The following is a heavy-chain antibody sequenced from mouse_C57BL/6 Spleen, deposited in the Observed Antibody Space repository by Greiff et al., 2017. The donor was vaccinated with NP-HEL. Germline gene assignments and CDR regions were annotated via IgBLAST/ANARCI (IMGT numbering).Heavy chain of an antibody. CDR3: ARRGAYFDV. CDR2: IDPSDSYT. J-gene: IGHJ1*03. CDR1: GYTFTSYW. V-gene: IGHV1-69*01. Sequence: QVQLQQPGAEPVMPGASVKLSCKASGYTFTSYWMHWVKQRPGQGLEWIGEIDPSDSYTNYNQKFKGKSTLTVDKSSSTAYMQLSSLTSEDSAVCDCARRGAYFDVWGTGTTVTVSS.